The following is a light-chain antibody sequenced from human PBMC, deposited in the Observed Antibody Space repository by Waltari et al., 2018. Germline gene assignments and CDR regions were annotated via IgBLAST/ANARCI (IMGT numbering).Light chain of an antibody. CDR1: QSISSH. CDR2: DES. CDR3: QQRSNLWT. V-gene: IGKV3-11*01. J-gene: IGKJ1*01. Sequence: ETVLTQSPATLSLSPGERATLSCRASQSISSHLAWYQKKPGQPPRLLIYDESKRATGIPARFSCSGSGTDFTLTISSLEPEDFAVYYCQQRSNLWTFGQGTKVEIK.